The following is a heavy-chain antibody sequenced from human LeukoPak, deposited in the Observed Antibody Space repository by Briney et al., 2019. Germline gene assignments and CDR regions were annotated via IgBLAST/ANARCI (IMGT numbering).Heavy chain of an antibody. CDR2: VKQEGSEK. CDR3: ATHYYGYFDH. Sequence: GGSLRLSCAASGFTFSNDWMNWVRQAPGKGLEWVANVKQEGSEKYYVGSVKGRFTISRDNAKNSLYLEMNSLRAEDTAVYYCATHYYGYFDHWGQGALVTVSS. D-gene: IGHD3-10*01. V-gene: IGHV3-7*03. J-gene: IGHJ4*02. CDR1: GFTFSNDW.